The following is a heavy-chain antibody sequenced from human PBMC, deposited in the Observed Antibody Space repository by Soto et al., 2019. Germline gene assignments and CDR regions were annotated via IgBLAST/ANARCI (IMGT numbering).Heavy chain of an antibody. J-gene: IGHJ6*02. D-gene: IGHD3-22*01. CDR2: ISSSSSYI. CDR3: ARGGVVITNYYYYGMDV. V-gene: IGHV3-21*01. Sequence: GGSLRLSCAASGFTFSSYSMNWVRQAPGKGLEWVSSISSSSSYIYYADSVKGRFTISRDNAKNSLYLQMNSLRAEDTAVYYCARGGVVITNYYYYGMDVWGQGTTVTVSS. CDR1: GFTFSSYS.